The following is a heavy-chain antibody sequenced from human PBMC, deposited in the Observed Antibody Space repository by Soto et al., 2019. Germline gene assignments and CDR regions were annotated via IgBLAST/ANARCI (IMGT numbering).Heavy chain of an antibody. Sequence: PGGSLRLSCAASGFTFSSYAMTWVRQAPGTGLEWVSAISRSGDSTYYADSVKGRFTISRDNSKNTLFLQMNSLRAEDTAVYYCAKGAFAGYYYYGMDVWGQGTTVTVSS. CDR2: ISRSGDST. J-gene: IGHJ6*02. V-gene: IGHV3-23*01. CDR1: GFTFSSYA. CDR3: AKGAFAGYYYYGMDV. D-gene: IGHD3-16*01.